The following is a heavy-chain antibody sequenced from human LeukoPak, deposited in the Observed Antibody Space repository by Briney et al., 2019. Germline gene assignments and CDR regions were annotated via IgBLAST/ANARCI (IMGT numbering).Heavy chain of an antibody. CDR3: ARDHSSSWYGPRNYYYMDV. Sequence: SETLSLTCTVSGGSISSGSYYWSWIRQPAGKGLGWIGRIYTSGSTNYNPSLKSRVTISVDTSKNQFSLKLSSVTAADTAVYYCARDHSSSWYGPRNYYYMDVWGKGTTVTVSS. V-gene: IGHV4-61*02. J-gene: IGHJ6*03. CDR1: GGSISSGSYY. D-gene: IGHD6-13*01. CDR2: IYTSGST.